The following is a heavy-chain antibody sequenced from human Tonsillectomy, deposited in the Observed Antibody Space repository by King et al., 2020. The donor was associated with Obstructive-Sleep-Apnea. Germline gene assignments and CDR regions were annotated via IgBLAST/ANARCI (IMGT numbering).Heavy chain of an antibody. CDR1: GFTVSSNY. V-gene: IGHV3-66*01. CDR3: ARDDSYSRSWNAFAI. J-gene: IGHJ3*02. Sequence: MQLVQSGGGLVQPGGSLRLSCAASGFTVSSNYMSWVRQAPGKGLEWVSVIYSGGSTYYADSVKGRFTISRDNSKNTLYLQMNSLGAEDTAVYYCARDDSYSRSWNAFAIWGQGTMVTVPS. D-gene: IGHD6-13*01. CDR2: IYSGGST.